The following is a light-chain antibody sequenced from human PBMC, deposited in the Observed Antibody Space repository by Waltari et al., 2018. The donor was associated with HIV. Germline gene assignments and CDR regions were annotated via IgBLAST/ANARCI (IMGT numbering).Light chain of an antibody. J-gene: IGLJ1*01. V-gene: IGLV3-21*04. CDR2: YDR. Sequence: SYVLTQPPSVSVAPGKTARVTCGGNNIGTKSVHWYQQKPGQAPVMVIYYDRDRPSGIPERFSGSNSGNTATLTISRVETGDEADYYCQVWDSSGDHFYVFGTGTKVTVL. CDR3: QVWDSSGDHFYV. CDR1: NIGTKS.